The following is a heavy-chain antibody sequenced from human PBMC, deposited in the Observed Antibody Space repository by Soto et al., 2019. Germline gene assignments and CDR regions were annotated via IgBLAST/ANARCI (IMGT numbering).Heavy chain of an antibody. CDR3: ARVTRVRGVIITPLGFDP. CDR1: GGSISSGGYY. D-gene: IGHD3-10*01. CDR2: IYYSGST. V-gene: IGHV4-31*03. Sequence: PSETLSLTCTVSGGSISSGGYYWSWIRQHPGKGLEWIGYIYYSGSTYYNPSLKSRVTISVDTSKNQFSLKLSSVTAADTAVYYCARVTRVRGVIITPLGFDPWGQGTLVTVSS. J-gene: IGHJ5*02.